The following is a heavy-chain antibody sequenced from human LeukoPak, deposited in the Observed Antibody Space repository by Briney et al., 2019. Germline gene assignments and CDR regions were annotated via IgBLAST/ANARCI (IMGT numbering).Heavy chain of an antibody. V-gene: IGHV4-59*01. J-gene: IGHJ4*02. CDR2: ISYSGGT. D-gene: IGHD6-13*01. Sequence: SETLSLTCTVSGGSISTYFWNYIRQSPGKGLQWIGYISYSGGTNYNPSLKSRVTISVDTSKNQFSLNLTSVTSADTAVYYCAKEGSSSWYGGDYWGQGTLVTVSS. CDR3: AKEGSSSWYGGDY. CDR1: GGSISTYF.